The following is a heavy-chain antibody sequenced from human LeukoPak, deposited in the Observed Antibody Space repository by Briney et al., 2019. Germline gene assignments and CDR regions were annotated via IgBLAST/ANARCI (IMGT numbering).Heavy chain of an antibody. CDR3: ARTKIGDPFDY. Sequence: ASVTVSFKASGYTFTDYNIHWVRQAPGQGRGWMGWIIPNSGAAGYAQKFQGRVTMTRDTSINTAYMELSRLRSDDTALYYCARTKIGDPFDYWGQGALVTVSS. D-gene: IGHD3-16*01. V-gene: IGHV1-2*02. CDR1: GYTFTDYN. CDR2: IIPNSGAA. J-gene: IGHJ4*02.